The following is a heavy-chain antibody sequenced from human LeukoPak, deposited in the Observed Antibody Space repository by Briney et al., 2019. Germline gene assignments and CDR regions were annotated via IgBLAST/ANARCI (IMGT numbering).Heavy chain of an antibody. D-gene: IGHD2-8*02. CDR1: GLTFSSYR. Sequence: GGSLRLSCVASGLTFSSYRINWVRQAPGKGLEWVSSISSSSSYIYFADSVKGRFTISRDNAKKSLYLQMNSLRAEDTAVYYCATYYSGRSPLNWGQGTLVSVSS. CDR2: ISSSSSYI. CDR3: ATYYSGRSPLN. J-gene: IGHJ4*02. V-gene: IGHV3-21*04.